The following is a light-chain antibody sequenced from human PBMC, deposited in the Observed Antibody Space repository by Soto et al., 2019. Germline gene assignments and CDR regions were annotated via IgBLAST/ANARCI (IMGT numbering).Light chain of an antibody. J-gene: IGKJ2*01. CDR3: QQYNSHISKT. V-gene: IGKV1-5*03. CDR2: KAS. Sequence: DIQMTQSPSTLSASVGDRATITCRASQSISSWLAWYQQKPGKAPNLLIHKASSLESGVPSRFRGSGSGTEFTLTISSLQPDDFATYYCQQYNSHISKTFGQGTKVDIK. CDR1: QSISSW.